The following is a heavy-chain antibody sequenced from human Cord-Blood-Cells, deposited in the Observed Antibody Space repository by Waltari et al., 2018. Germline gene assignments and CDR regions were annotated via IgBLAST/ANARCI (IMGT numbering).Heavy chain of an antibody. CDR1: GFTFSSYS. CDR2: IRSSSSYI. D-gene: IGHD3-22*01. Sequence: EVQLVESGGGLVKPGGSLRLSCAASGFTFSSYSMNWVRQAPGKGREWVSYIRSSSSYIYYADSVKGRFTISRDNAKNSLYLQMNSLRAEDTAVYYCARPPSDRGSKYFQHWGQGTLVTVSS. V-gene: IGHV3-21*01. CDR3: ARPPSDRGSKYFQH. J-gene: IGHJ1*01.